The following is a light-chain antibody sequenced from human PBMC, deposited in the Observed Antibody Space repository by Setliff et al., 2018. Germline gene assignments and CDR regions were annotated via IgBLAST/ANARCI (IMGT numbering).Light chain of an antibody. Sequence: QSVLTQPRSVSGSPGQSVTISCTGTSSDVGGYNSVSWYQQYPDKPPKLIIYDVSTRPSGVPDRFSGSKSGNTASLTISGLQAEDEADYYCCSYGGTLYVFGTGTKVTVL. V-gene: IGLV2-11*01. CDR2: DVS. J-gene: IGLJ1*01. CDR3: CSYGGTLYV. CDR1: SSDVGGYNS.